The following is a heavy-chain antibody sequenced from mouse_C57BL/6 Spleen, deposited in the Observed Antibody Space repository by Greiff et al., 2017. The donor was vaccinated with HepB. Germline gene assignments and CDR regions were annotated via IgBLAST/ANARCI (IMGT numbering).Heavy chain of an antibody. D-gene: IGHD2-4*01. V-gene: IGHV1-69*01. CDR3: ARFGLYDYDRAWFAY. Sequence: QVQLQQPGAELVMPGASVKLSCKASGYTFTSYWMHWVKQRPGQGLEWIGEIDPSDSYTNYNQKFKGKSTLTVDKSSSTAYMQLSSLTSEDSAVYYCARFGLYDYDRAWFAYWGQGTLVTVSA. J-gene: IGHJ3*01. CDR1: GYTFTSYW. CDR2: IDPSDSYT.